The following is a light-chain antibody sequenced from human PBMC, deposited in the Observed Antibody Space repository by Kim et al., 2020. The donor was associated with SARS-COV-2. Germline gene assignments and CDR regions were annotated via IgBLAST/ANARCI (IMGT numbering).Light chain of an antibody. J-gene: IGLJ3*02. Sequence: SPGQSITISCTGTSRDVGGYNYVSWYQQHPGKAPKLMIYDVSNRPSGVSNRFSGSKSGNTASLTISGLQAEDEADYYCSSYTSSPKFGGGTQLTVL. CDR3: SSYTSSPK. CDR2: DVS. V-gene: IGLV2-14*03. CDR1: SRDVGGYNY.